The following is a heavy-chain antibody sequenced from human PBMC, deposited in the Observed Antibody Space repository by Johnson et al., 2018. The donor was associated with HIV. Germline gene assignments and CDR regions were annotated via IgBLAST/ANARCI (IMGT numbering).Heavy chain of an antibody. D-gene: IGHD6-6*01. V-gene: IGHV3-9*01. CDR3: AKAIAARPSGAFDI. CDR2: ISWNSGSI. CDR1: GFTFDDYG. Sequence: LLVESGGGVVRPGGSPRLSCAASGFTFDDYGMSWVRQAPGKGLEWVSGISWNSGSIGYADSVKGRLTISRDNAKNSLYLQMNSLRAEDTALYYCAKAIAARPSGAFDIWGQGTMVTVSS. J-gene: IGHJ3*02.